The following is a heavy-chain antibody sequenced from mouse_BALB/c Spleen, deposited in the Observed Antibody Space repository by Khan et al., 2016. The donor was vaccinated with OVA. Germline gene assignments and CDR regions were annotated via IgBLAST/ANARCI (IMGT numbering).Heavy chain of an antibody. Sequence: QVQLKQSGAELAKPGASVTMSCKASGYTFANYWILWVKQRPGQGLEWIGYITPSIGNTENNQNFKDKSTLTADKSSSTAYMQLSILTSEDSAVYYCARSSLRWDLDYWGQGTAVTVSS. CDR2: ITPSIGNT. V-gene: IGHV1-7*01. CDR1: GYTFANYW. J-gene: IGHJ4*01. D-gene: IGHD4-1*01. CDR3: ARSSLRWDLDY.